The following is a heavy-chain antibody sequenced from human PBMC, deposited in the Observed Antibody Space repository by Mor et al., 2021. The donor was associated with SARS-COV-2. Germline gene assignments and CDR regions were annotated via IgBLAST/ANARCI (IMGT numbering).Heavy chain of an antibody. V-gene: IGHV3-30*03. Sequence: YGDSVKGRFTISRDNSKNTLNLQMNSLRVEDTALYYCARGVRDYDDAFDIWGQGTTVTVSS. CDR3: ARGVRDYDDAFDI. J-gene: IGHJ3*02. D-gene: IGHD4-17*01.